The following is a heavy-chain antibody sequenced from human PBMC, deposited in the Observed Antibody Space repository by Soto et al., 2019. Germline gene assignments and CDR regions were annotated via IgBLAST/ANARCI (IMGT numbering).Heavy chain of an antibody. J-gene: IGHJ4*02. V-gene: IGHV1-3*01. CDR1: GYTFTSYA. CDR3: ARERNYAPDY. CDR2: ISAGNGNT. D-gene: IGHD1-7*01. Sequence: GASVKVSCKASGYTFTSYAMHWVRQAPGQRLEWMGWISAGNGNTKYSQKFQGRVTITRDTSASTAYMELSSLRSEDTAVYYCARERNYAPDYWGQGTVVTVSS.